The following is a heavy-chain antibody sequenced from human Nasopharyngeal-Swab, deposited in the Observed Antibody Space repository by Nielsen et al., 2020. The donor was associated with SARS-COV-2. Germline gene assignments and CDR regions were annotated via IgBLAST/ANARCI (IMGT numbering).Heavy chain of an antibody. V-gene: IGHV3-30-3*01. CDR2: ISYDGSNK. J-gene: IGHJ6*03. D-gene: IGHD5-18*01. CDR3: ARDYTAMLYYYYYMDV. Sequence: VRQAPGKGLEWVAVISYDGSNKYYADSVKGRFTISRDNSKNTLYLQMNSLRAEDTAVYYCARDYTAMLYYYYYMDVWGKGTTVPVSS.